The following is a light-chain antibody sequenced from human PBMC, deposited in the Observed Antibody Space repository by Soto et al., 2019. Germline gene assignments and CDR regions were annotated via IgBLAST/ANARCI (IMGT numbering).Light chain of an antibody. CDR1: SSDIGGYIL. Sequence: QSALTQPASVSGSPGQSITISCTGTSSDIGGYILVSWYQQEPGKAPKLMIYEGSKRPSGVSNRFSGSKSGNTASLTISGLQAVDEAHYYCCSYVGSDTYVIFGGGTKLTVL. CDR2: EGS. V-gene: IGLV2-23*01. J-gene: IGLJ2*01. CDR3: CSYVGSDTYVI.